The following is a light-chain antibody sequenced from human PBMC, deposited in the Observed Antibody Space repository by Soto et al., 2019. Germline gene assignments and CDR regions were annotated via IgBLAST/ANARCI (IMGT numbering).Light chain of an antibody. J-gene: IGLJ1*01. CDR2: DVS. Sequence: QSALTQPPSVSGSPGQSVTISCTGTSTDVGGYNYVSWYQQHPGKVPKLMLYDVSKRPSGVPDRFSGSKSGNTASLTISGLQPEDEAAYYCCSYAGRDTLYVFGSGTKLTVL. V-gene: IGLV2-11*01. CDR1: STDVGGYNY. CDR3: CSYAGRDTLYV.